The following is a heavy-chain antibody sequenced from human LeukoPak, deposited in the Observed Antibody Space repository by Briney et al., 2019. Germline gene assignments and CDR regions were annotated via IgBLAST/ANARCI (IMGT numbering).Heavy chain of an antibody. V-gene: IGHV3-21*01. CDR3: ARGGMDYDFWSGPTNYYFDC. CDR1: GFTFSSYS. Sequence: GGSLRLSCAASGFTFSSYSMNWVRQAPGKGLEWVSSISSSSSYIYYADSVKGRFTISRDNAKNSLYLQMNSLRAEDTAVYYCARGGMDYDFWSGPTNYYFDCWGQGTLVTVSS. CDR2: ISSSSSYI. J-gene: IGHJ4*02. D-gene: IGHD3-3*01.